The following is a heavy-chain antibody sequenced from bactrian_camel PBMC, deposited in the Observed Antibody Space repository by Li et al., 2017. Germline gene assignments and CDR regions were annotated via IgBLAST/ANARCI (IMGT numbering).Heavy chain of an antibody. CDR1: GDHVTTYY. D-gene: IGHD3*01. V-gene: IGHV3S53*01. CDR2: IGGGTT. J-gene: IGHJ4*01. Sequence: QVQLVESGGGSVQAGGSLRLSCTASGDHVTTYYNTYCLAWLRQAPGKEREGVAAIGGGTTYYADSVKGRFTISQDNTENTVYLQMNNLEPEDTAIYYCGAPRCYGWPPQPDTWDYRGQGTQVTVS. CDR3: GAPRCYGWPPQPDTWDY.